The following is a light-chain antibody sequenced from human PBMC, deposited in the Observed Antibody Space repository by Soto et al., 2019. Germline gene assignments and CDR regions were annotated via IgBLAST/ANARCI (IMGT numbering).Light chain of an antibody. CDR1: QSIRSW. V-gene: IGKV1D-16*01. J-gene: IGKJ1*01. CDR2: AAS. Sequence: EIQMTQSPSSLSASVGDRVTITCRASQSIRSWLAWYQIKADKAPQPLIYAASTLQVRGPSRFSGSGFGTDFTLTISSLQPEDFATYYCQQHNYFPATFGQGTKVDIK. CDR3: QQHNYFPAT.